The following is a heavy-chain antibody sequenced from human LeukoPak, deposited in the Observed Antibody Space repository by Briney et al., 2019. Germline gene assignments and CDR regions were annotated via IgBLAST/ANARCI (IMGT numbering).Heavy chain of an antibody. CDR2: MNPNSGNT. CDR3: ARDSPLGRFLEWLPRALNYYMDV. D-gene: IGHD3-3*01. CDR1: GYTFTSYD. Sequence: ASVKVSCKASGYTFTSYDINWVRQATGQGLEWMGWMNPNSGNTGYAQKFQGRVTMTRNTSISTAYMELSSLRSEDTAVYYCARDSPLGRFLEWLPRALNYYMDVWGKGTTVTVSS. J-gene: IGHJ6*03. V-gene: IGHV1-8*01.